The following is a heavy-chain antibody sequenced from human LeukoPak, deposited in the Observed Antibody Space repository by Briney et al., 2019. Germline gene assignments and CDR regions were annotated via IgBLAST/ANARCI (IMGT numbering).Heavy chain of an antibody. CDR3: VKTGSFLRQGVVVPAAVSKDYWFDP. CDR2: ISSNGGST. CDR1: GFTFSSYA. V-gene: IGHV3-64D*06. D-gene: IGHD2-2*01. J-gene: IGHJ5*02. Sequence: PGGSLRLSCSASGFTFSSYAMHWVRQAPGKGLEYVSAISSNGGSTYYADSVKGRFTISRDNSKNTLYLQMSSLRAEDTAVYYCVKTGSFLRQGVVVPAAVSKDYWFDPWGQGTLVTVSS.